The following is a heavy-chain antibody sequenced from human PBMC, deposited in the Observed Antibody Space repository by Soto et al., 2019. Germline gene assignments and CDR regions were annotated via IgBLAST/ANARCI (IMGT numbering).Heavy chain of an antibody. J-gene: IGHJ4*02. D-gene: IGHD3-16*01. Sequence: EVQLLDSGGGLVQPGGSLRLSCAASGFTFSNYAMTWVRQGPGKGLEWVSGISGSGGRSYYADSVKGRFTISRDNSKSTLYLPMNRLRAEDTAVYYCATAYFVWSSEQPYYFDYWGQGTLVNVSS. CDR1: GFTFSNYA. CDR3: ATAYFVWSSEQPYYFDY. CDR2: ISGSGGRS. V-gene: IGHV3-23*01.